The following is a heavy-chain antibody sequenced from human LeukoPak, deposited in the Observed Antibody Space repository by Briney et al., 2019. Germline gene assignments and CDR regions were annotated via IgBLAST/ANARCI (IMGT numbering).Heavy chain of an antibody. D-gene: IGHD1-26*01. CDR2: MNPNSGNT. Sequence: ASVKVSCKAPGYTFTSYDINWVRQATGQGLEWMGWMNPNSGNTGYAQKFQGRVTMTRNTSISTAYMELSSLRSEDTAVYYCASHSGSYFYAFDIWGQGTMVTVSS. V-gene: IGHV1-8*01. CDR1: GYTFTSYD. J-gene: IGHJ3*02. CDR3: ASHSGSYFYAFDI.